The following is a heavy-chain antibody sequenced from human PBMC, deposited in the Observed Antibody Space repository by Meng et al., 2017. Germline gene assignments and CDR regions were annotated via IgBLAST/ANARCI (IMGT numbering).Heavy chain of an antibody. CDR3: ASHFNFAVAGYNPHRHGLLDY. D-gene: IGHD6-19*01. Sequence: GESLKISCAASGFTFSSYSMNWVRQAPGKGLEWVSSISSSSSYIYYADSVKGRFTISRDNAKNSLYLQMNSLRAEDTAVYYCASHFNFAVAGYNPHRHGLLDYWGQGTLVTVSS. CDR1: GFTFSSYS. V-gene: IGHV3-21*01. J-gene: IGHJ4*02. CDR2: ISSSSSYI.